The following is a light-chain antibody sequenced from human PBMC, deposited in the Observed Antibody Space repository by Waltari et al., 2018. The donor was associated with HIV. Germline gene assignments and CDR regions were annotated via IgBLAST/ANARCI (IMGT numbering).Light chain of an antibody. CDR2: DDS. CDR3: QVWDSSSDHFYV. Sequence: SYVLTQPPSVSGAPRQTARITWGGNHIGSNSVHWYQQKPGQAPGLVINDDSDRPSGFPERFSGANSGNTATLTISRVAAGDEANYYCQVWDSSSDHFYVFSTGPTVTFL. CDR1: HIGSNS. V-gene: IGLV3-21*02. J-gene: IGLJ1*01.